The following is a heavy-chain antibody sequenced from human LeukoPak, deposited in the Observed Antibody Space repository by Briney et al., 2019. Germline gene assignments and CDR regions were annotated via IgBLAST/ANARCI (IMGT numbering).Heavy chain of an antibody. Sequence: GGSLRLSCAASGFTFSSYWMNWVRQAPGKGLEWVANIKQDGSEKYYVDSVKGRFTISRDNAKNSLYMQMNSLRAEDTAVYYCARVSTGSGNDYLDYWGQGTLVTVSS. V-gene: IGHV3-7*01. CDR3: ARVSTGSGNDYLDY. CDR1: GFTFSSYW. D-gene: IGHD2-15*01. CDR2: IKQDGSEK. J-gene: IGHJ4*02.